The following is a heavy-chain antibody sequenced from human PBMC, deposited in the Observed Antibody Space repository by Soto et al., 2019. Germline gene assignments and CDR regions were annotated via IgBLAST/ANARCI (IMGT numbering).Heavy chain of an antibody. CDR3: ATYGSGSYYGGGGGFGAFDI. CDR1: GGSISSSSYY. Sequence: PSETLSLTCTVSGGSISSSSYYWGWIRQPPGKGLEWIGSIYYSGSTYYNPSLKSRVTISVDTSKNQFSLKLSSVTAADTAVYYCATYGSGSYYGGGGGFGAFDIWGQGTMVTVSS. J-gene: IGHJ3*02. V-gene: IGHV4-39*01. D-gene: IGHD3-10*01. CDR2: IYYSGST.